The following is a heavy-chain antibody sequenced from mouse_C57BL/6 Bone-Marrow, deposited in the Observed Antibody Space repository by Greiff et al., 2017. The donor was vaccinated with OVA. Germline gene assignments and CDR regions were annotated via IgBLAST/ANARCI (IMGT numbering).Heavy chain of an antibody. CDR2: IYPRSGNT. D-gene: IGHD2-5*01. CDR1: GYTFTSYG. Sequence: VKLMESGAELVRPGASVKLSCKASGYTFTSYGISWVKQRTGQGLEWIGEIYPRSGNTYYNEKFKGKATLTADKSSSTAYMELRSLTSEDSAVXFCARRAYSNFYAIEYWGQGTSVTVSS. J-gene: IGHJ4*01. CDR3: ARRAYSNFYAIEY. V-gene: IGHV1-81*01.